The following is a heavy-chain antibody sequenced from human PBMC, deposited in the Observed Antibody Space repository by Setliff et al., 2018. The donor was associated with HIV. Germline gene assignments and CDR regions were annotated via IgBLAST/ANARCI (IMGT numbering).Heavy chain of an antibody. CDR1: GGSFSGYY. D-gene: IGHD3-22*01. J-gene: IGHJ4*02. CDR2: IFYSGST. Sequence: PSETLSLTCAVYGGSFSGYYWSWIRQPPGKGLEWIGNIFYSGSTTYNPSLQSRVTISVDTSRNQFSLKLTSVTAADTAVYFCAKAGRSTMIAGTDYWGQGTLVTVSS. V-gene: IGHV4-34*11. CDR3: AKAGRSTMIAGTDY.